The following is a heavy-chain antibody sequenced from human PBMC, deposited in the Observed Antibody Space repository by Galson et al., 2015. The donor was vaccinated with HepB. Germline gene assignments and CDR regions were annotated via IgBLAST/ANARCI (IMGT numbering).Heavy chain of an antibody. CDR1: GGTFSSYA. CDR3: ARDRSGYSYGYWFDP. Sequence: SVKVSCKASGGTFSSYAISWVRQAPGQGLEWMGGIIPIFGTANYAQKFQGRVTITADESTSTDYMELSSLKTEDTAVEYCARDRSGYSYGYWFDPWGQGTMVTVSS. V-gene: IGHV1-69*13. CDR2: IIPIFGTA. J-gene: IGHJ5*02. D-gene: IGHD5-18*01.